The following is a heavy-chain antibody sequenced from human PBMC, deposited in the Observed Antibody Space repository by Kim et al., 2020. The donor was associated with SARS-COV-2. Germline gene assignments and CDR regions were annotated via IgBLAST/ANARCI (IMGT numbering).Heavy chain of an antibody. D-gene: IGHD3-9*01. Sequence: SETLSLTCTVSGGSISSSSYYWGWIRQPPGKGLEWIGSIYYSGSTYYNPSLKSRVTISVDTSKNQFSLKLSSVTAADTAVYYCARHGNDILTGSHYYYYGMDVWGQGTTVTVSS. V-gene: IGHV4-39*01. J-gene: IGHJ6*02. CDR1: GGSISSSSYY. CDR3: ARHGNDILTGSHYYYYGMDV. CDR2: IYYSGST.